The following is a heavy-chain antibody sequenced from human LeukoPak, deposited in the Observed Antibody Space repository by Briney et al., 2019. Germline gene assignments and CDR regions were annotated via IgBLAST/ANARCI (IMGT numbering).Heavy chain of an antibody. Sequence: GVLRLSCAASGFTFSSSWMHWFGQIPGKGLVWVSRINSVGSITNYANSVKGRSTISRDNAKNTLYLQMNSLRAEDTPVHYCARGGAGYSSGRFDYWGQGTLVSVSS. CDR1: GFTFSSSW. J-gene: IGHJ4*02. V-gene: IGHV3-74*01. D-gene: IGHD6-19*01. CDR3: ARGGAGYSSGRFDY. CDR2: INSVGSIT.